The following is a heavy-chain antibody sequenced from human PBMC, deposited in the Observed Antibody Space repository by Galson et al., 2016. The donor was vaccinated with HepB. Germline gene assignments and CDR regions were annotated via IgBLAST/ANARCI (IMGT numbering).Heavy chain of an antibody. CDR2: ISYDGRNK. D-gene: IGHD2-15*01. V-gene: IGHV3-30*18. Sequence: SLRLSCAASGFTFSGYDMHWVRQAPGKGLEWVALISYDGRNKNYVDSVKGRFTISRDNSKITLYLQMNSLRAEDTAVYYCAKDPLLLGVVMSAATSWGQGTLVTVSP. J-gene: IGHJ4*02. CDR1: GFTFSGYD. CDR3: AKDPLLLGVVMSAATS.